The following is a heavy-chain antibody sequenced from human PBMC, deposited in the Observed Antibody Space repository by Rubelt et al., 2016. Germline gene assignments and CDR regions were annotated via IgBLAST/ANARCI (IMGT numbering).Heavy chain of an antibody. D-gene: IGHD4-11*01. CDR3: AKDSSISTTVTTYTDY. J-gene: IGHJ4*02. Sequence: LVQPGGSLRLSCAASGFTFSSYAMSWVRQAPGKGLEWVSAISVGGDITYYADSVKGRFTISRDNPKNTLYLQMNSLRAEETAVYYCAKDSSISTTVTTYTDYWGQGTLVTVSS. CDR2: ISVGGDIT. V-gene: IGHV3-23*01. CDR1: GFTFSSYA.